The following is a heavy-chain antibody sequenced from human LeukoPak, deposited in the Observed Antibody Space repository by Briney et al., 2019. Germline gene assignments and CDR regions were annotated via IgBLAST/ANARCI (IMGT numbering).Heavy chain of an antibody. V-gene: IGHV1-2*02. CDR2: INPNSGGT. Sequence: GASVKVSCKASGYTFTGYYMHWVRQAPGQGLEWMGWINPNSGGTNYAQKFQGRVTMTGDTSISTAYMELSRLRSDDTAVYYCARDMVRLYSFDYWGQGTLVTVSS. CDR1: GYTFTGYY. J-gene: IGHJ4*02. CDR3: ARDMVRLYSFDY. D-gene: IGHD3-10*01.